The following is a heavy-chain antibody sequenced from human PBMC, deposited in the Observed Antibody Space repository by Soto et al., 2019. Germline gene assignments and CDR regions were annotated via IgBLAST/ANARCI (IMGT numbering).Heavy chain of an antibody. D-gene: IGHD3-16*01. CDR1: GASISSYH. CDR3: AAAVPAEYVFPYYYMDV. Sequence: QVQLQESGPGLVKPSEILSLTCTVSGASISSYHWSWIRQTPGKGLEWIGYIYYSGSANYNPSLKSRVTFSVDTSKNQVSLKLSSVTAADTGVYYCAAAVPAEYVFPYYYMDVWGKGTTVTVSS. J-gene: IGHJ6*03. V-gene: IGHV4-59*01. CDR2: IYYSGSA.